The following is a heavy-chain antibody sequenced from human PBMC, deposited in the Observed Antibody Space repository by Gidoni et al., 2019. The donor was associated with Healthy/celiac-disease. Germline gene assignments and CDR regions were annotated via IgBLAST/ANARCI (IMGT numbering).Heavy chain of an antibody. Sequence: EVQLVESGGGLVKPGGSLRLSCAASGFTFRSYSMNWVRQAPGKGLEWVSSISSSSSYIYYADSVKGRFTISRDNAKNSLYLQMNSLRAEDTAVYYCARSTTVTTGFDYWGQGTLVTVSS. D-gene: IGHD4-4*01. CDR2: ISSSSSYI. J-gene: IGHJ4*02. CDR3: ARSTTVTTGFDY. CDR1: GFTFRSYS. V-gene: IGHV3-21*01.